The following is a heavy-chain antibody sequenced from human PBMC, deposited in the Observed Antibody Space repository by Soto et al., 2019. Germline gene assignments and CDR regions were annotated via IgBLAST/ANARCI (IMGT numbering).Heavy chain of an antibody. CDR1: GGSSSSGGSS. J-gene: IGHJ4*02. D-gene: IGHD4-17*01. Sequence: TLSGTGDVSGGSSSSGGSSWSWIPQPPGKGLEWIVYIYHSGSTYYNPSLKSRVTISVDRSKNQFSLKLSSVTAADTAVYYCARGTTVTAYYFDYWVQGTLVTVSS. CDR3: ARGTTVTAYYFDY. CDR2: IYHSGST. V-gene: IGHV4-30-2*01.